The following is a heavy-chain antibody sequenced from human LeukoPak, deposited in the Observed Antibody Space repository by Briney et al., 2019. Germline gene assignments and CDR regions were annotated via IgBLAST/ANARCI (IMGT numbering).Heavy chain of an antibody. V-gene: IGHV1-2*02. CDR1: GYSFTDYY. Sequence: ASVKVSCKTSGYSFTDYYMHWVRQAPGQGLDWMGWINPNRGGTSYAQKFQGRVIMTRDTSITTVYMEVSWLTSDDTAIYYCARADRLHGGPYLIGPWGQGNLVTVSS. CDR2: INPNRGGT. CDR3: ARADRLHGGPYLIGP. J-gene: IGHJ5*02. D-gene: IGHD2-21*01.